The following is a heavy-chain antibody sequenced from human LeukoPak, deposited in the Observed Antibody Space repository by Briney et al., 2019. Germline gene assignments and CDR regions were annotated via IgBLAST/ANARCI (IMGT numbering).Heavy chain of an antibody. J-gene: IGHJ4*02. CDR1: GGSISSSSYY. V-gene: IGHV4-39*01. D-gene: IGHD2-8*01. Sequence: NPSETLSLTCTVSGGSISSSSYYWGWIRQPPGKGLEWIGSIYYSGSTYYNPSLKSRVTISVDTSKNQFSLKLSSVTAADTAVYHCASMGMLLYQSIDYWGQGTLVTVSS. CDR3: ASMGMLLYQSIDY. CDR2: IYYSGST.